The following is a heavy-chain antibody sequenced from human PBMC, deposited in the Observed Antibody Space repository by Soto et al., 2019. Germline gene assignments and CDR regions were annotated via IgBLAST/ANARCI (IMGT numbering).Heavy chain of an antibody. V-gene: IGHV3-30*03. J-gene: IGHJ4*02. D-gene: IGHD2-2*01. Sequence: VGSLRLSCAASGFTFSSYGMHWVRQAPGKGLEWVAVISYDGSNKYYADSVKGRFTISRDNSKNTLYLQMNSLRAEDTAVYYCALEEGYCSSTSCSPEYWGQGTLVTVSS. CDR1: GFTFSSYG. CDR2: ISYDGSNK. CDR3: ALEEGYCSSTSCSPEY.